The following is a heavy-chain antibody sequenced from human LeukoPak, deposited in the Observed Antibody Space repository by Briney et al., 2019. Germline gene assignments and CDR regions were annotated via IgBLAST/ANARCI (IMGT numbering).Heavy chain of an antibody. CDR3: AKDWNFIGAADFYYYGMDV. J-gene: IGHJ6*02. Sequence: GGSLRLSCAASGFTFSTYSMNWVRQAPGKGLEWVAVISYDGSNKYYADSVKGRFTISRDNSKNTLYLQMNSLRAEDTAVYYCAKDWNFIGAADFYYYGMDVWGQGTTVTVSS. CDR1: GFTFSTYS. D-gene: IGHD6-13*01. CDR2: ISYDGSNK. V-gene: IGHV3-30*18.